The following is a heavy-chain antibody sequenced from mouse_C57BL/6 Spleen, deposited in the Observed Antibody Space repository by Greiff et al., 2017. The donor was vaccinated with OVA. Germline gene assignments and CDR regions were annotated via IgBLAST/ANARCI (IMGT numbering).Heavy chain of an antibody. Sequence: EVHLVESGPELVKPGASVKISCKASGYSFTDYNMNWVKQSNGKSLEWIGVINPNYGTTSYNQKFKGKATLTVDQSSSTAYMQLNSLTSEDSAVYYCARSDTTVVANQAWFAYWGQGTLVTVSA. D-gene: IGHD1-1*01. CDR3: ARSDTTVVANQAWFAY. V-gene: IGHV1-39*01. CDR2: INPNYGTT. CDR1: GYSFTDYN. J-gene: IGHJ3*01.